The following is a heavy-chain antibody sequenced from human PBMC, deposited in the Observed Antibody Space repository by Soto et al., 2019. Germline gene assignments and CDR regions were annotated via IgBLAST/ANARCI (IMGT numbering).Heavy chain of an antibody. V-gene: IGHV3-43*01. CDR1: GFTFDDYT. J-gene: IGHJ6*02. CDR2: ISWDGGST. D-gene: IGHD6-6*01. Sequence: GGSLRLSCAASGFTFDDYTMHWVRQAPGKGLEWVSLISWDGGSTYYADSVKGRFTISRDNSKNSLYLQMNSLRTEDTALYYCAKDKYSDGEYGMDVWGQGTTVTVSS. CDR3: AKDKYSDGEYGMDV.